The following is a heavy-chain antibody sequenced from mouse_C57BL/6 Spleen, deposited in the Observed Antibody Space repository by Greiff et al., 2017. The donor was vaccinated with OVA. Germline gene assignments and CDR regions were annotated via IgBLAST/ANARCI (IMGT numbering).Heavy chain of an antibody. Sequence: VQLQQSGAELVRPGSSVKLSCKASGYTFTSYWMHWVKQRPIQGLEWIGNIDPSDSETHYNQKFKDKATLTVDKSSSTAYMQLSSLTSEDSAVYYGARATGTSYAMDYWGQGTSVTVSS. CDR1: GYTFTSYW. J-gene: IGHJ4*01. V-gene: IGHV1-52*01. D-gene: IGHD4-1*02. CDR2: IDPSDSET. CDR3: ARATGTSYAMDY.